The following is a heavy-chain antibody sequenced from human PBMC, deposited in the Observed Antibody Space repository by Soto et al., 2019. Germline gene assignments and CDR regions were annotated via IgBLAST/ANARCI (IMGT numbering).Heavy chain of an antibody. V-gene: IGHV3-30*18. D-gene: IGHD1-26*01. CDR2: ISYDGSNK. CDR3: AKAARGSYPHFDY. J-gene: IGHJ4*02. CDR1: GFTFSSYG. Sequence: QVQLVESGGGVVQPGRSLRLSCAASGFTFSSYGMHWVRQAPGKGLEWVAVISYDGSNKYYADSVKGRITISRDNSKNTLYLQMNSLRAEDTAVYYCAKAARGSYPHFDYWGQGTLVTVSS.